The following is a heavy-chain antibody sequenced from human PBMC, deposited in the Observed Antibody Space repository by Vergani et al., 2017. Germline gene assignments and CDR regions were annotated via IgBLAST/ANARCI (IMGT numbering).Heavy chain of an antibody. CDR2: ISGSGGST. V-gene: IGHV3-23*01. J-gene: IGHJ3*02. CDR1: GFTFSSYA. D-gene: IGHD2-2*01. Sequence: EVQLLESGGGLVQPGGSLRLSCAASGFTFSSYAMSWVRQAPGKGLEWVSAISGSGGSTYYADSVKGRFTISRDNSKNTLYLQMNRLRAEDTAVYYCAKDRPLGYCSSTSCYALLDALDIWGQGTMVTVSS. CDR3: AKDRPLGYCSSTSCYALLDALDI.